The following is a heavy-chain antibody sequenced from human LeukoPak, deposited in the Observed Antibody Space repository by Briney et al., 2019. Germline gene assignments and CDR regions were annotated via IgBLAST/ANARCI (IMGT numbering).Heavy chain of an antibody. D-gene: IGHD1-20*01. CDR2: IRHDGNNK. Sequence: GESVPLSCCPCGLVLGRYALNLGRQAPGQVGEGGTFIRHDGNNKYYADSVKGRFTISRDNSKNTLYLQMDSLRFEDTAVYYCAKLKAVTGTTPANWGQGTLVIVSP. J-gene: IGHJ4*02. CDR3: AKLKAVTGTTPAN. V-gene: IGHV3-30*02. CDR1: GLVLGRYA.